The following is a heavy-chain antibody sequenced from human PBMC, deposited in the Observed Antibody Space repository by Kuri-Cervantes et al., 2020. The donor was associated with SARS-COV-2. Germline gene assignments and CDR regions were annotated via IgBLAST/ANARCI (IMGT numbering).Heavy chain of an antibody. CDR3: ARDCSSPYKYYYYYYMDV. Sequence: GGSLRLSCAASGFTFSSYSMNWVRQAQGKGLEWVSSISSTSSYIYYADAVKGRFTISRDNAKNSLYLQMNSLRAEDTAVYYCARDCSSPYKYYYYYYMDVWGKGTTVTVSS. D-gene: IGHD6-13*01. CDR2: ISSTSSYI. CDR1: GFTFSSYS. J-gene: IGHJ6*03. V-gene: IGHV3-21*01.